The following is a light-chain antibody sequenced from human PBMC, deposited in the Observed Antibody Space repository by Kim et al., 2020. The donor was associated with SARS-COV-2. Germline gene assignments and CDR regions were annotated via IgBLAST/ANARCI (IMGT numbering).Light chain of an antibody. CDR2: DVS. V-gene: IGKV1D-13*01. J-gene: IGKJ1*01. CDR3: QQFKNYPRT. Sequence: GDRVTTTCRASQDSTTALAWYQQKPGKTPKLLMYDVSTLESGVPSRFSGSGSGTDFTLTIGSLQPEDFATYYCQQFKNYPRTFGQGTKLEI. CDR1: QDSTTA.